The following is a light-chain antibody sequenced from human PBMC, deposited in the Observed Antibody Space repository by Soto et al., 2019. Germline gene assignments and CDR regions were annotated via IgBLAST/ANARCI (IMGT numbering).Light chain of an antibody. CDR2: GAS. CDR3: QQYNNWPRT. V-gene: IGKV3-15*01. Sequence: EIVMTQYPATLSVSPGERATLSCRASQSVSSNLAWYQQKPGQAPRLLIYGASTRATGIPARFSGSGSGTEFTLTISSLPSEDFAVYYCQQYNNWPRTFGQGTKVEIK. CDR1: QSVSSN. J-gene: IGKJ1*01.